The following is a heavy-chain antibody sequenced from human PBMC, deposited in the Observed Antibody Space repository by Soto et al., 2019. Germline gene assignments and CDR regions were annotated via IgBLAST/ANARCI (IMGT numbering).Heavy chain of an antibody. Sequence: SETLSLTCTVSCDSISSADYYWSWIRQTPGKGLEWIGHIFYSGTTYYNPSLKSRLTISVDTSKNHFSLRLTSVTAADTAVYYCARDLWVEPELYYYGMDVWGQGTTVTVSS. V-gene: IGHV4-30-4*01. CDR1: CDSISSADYY. D-gene: IGHD1-1*01. J-gene: IGHJ6*02. CDR3: ARDLWVEPELYYYGMDV. CDR2: IFYSGTT.